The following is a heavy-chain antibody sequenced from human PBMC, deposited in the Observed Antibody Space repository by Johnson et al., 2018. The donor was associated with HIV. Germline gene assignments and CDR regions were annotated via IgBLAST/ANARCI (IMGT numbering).Heavy chain of an antibody. CDR2: IKRTIEGETS. V-gene: IGHV3-15*01. CDR3: TTGFGPAYEI. Sequence: VELVESGGGLVKPGGSIRLSCAASGSTFSNVWMTWVRQAPGKGLEWVGRIKRTIEGETSDYAAPVKGRFTISRDDSKNTLYLQMNSLKPEDTAVYYCTTGFGPAYEIWGQGTMVTVSS. D-gene: IGHD3-16*01. J-gene: IGHJ3*02. CDR1: GSTFSNVW.